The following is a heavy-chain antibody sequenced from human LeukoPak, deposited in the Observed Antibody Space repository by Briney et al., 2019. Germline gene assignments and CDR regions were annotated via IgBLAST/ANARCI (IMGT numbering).Heavy chain of an antibody. V-gene: IGHV4-34*01. CDR3: ARKGPLRDNIPFMDD. CDR2: ITDSGST. D-gene: IGHD5/OR15-5a*01. CDR1: GGSFSGYY. J-gene: IGHJ6*03. Sequence: SETLSLTCAVYGGSFSGYYWSWIRQPPGKGREWIGEITDSGSTNYNPSLKSRVTISVDRSRNQFSLKLSSVTAADTAVYFCARKGPLRDNIPFMDDWGEGTTVTVSS.